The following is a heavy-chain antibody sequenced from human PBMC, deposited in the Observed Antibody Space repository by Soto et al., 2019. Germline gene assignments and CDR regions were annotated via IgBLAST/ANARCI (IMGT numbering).Heavy chain of an antibody. Sequence: GGSLRLSCAASGFTFSSYAMHWVRQAPGKGLEWVAVISYDGSNKYYADSVKGRFTISRDNSKNTLYLQMNSLRAEDTAVYYCARSGITMMVDYWGQGTLVTVSS. D-gene: IGHD3-22*01. J-gene: IGHJ4*02. CDR1: GFTFSSYA. CDR2: ISYDGSNK. V-gene: IGHV3-30-3*01. CDR3: ARSGITMMVDY.